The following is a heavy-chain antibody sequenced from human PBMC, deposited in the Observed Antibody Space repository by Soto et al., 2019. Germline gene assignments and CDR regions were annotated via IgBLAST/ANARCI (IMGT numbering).Heavy chain of an antibody. CDR2: ITGSGAGS. V-gene: IGHV3-23*01. J-gene: IGHJ5*02. CDR3: AKAYSNSWPNDWFDP. CDR1: GFTFSSYA. Sequence: EVQLLESGGGWLQPGGSLRLSCAASGFTFSSYAMNWVRQAPGKGLEWVSGITGSGAGSYYSDSVKGRFTISRDNSKNPLYLQMNILRAEDTAVYYCAKAYSNSWPNDWFDPWGQGTLVTVSS. D-gene: IGHD6-13*01.